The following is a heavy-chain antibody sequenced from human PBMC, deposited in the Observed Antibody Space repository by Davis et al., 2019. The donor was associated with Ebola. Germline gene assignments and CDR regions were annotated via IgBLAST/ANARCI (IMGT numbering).Heavy chain of an antibody. CDR2: INSDGSTT. Sequence: PGGSLRLSCVASGFHFDNYAFEWVRQAPGKGLVWVSRINSDGSTTNYADSVKGRFTISRDSAKNTVYLQMNSLRAEDTAVYYCASAPNWGTIDFDYWGQGALVTVSS. V-gene: IGHV3-74*01. J-gene: IGHJ4*02. CDR1: GFHFDNYA. D-gene: IGHD7-27*01. CDR3: ASAPNWGTIDFDY.